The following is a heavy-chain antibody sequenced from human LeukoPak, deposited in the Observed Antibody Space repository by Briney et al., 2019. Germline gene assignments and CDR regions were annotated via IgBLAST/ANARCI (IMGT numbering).Heavy chain of an antibody. CDR2: IYYSGST. CDR3: ARRALGNSSGLSG. CDR1: GGSFSSYY. V-gene: IGHV4-59*08. J-gene: IGHJ4*02. D-gene: IGHD6-19*01. Sequence: SETLSLTCAVYGGSFSSYYWSWIRQPPGKGLEWIGYIYYSGSTNYNPSLKSRVTISVDTSKNQFSLKLSSVTAADTAVYYCARRALGNSSGLSGWGQGTLVTVSS.